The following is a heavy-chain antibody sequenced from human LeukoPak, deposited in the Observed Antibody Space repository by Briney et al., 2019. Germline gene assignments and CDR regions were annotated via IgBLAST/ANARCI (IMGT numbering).Heavy chain of an antibody. CDR2: IYTSGST. Sequence: PSQTLSLTCTVSGGPISSGSYYWSWIRQPAGKGLEWIGRIYTSGSTNYNPSLKSRVTISVDTSKNQFSLKLSSVTAADTAVYYCARSAITIFGVVTFDYWGQGTLVTVSS. V-gene: IGHV4-61*02. J-gene: IGHJ4*02. CDR3: ARSAITIFGVVTFDY. D-gene: IGHD3-3*01. CDR1: GGPISSGSYY.